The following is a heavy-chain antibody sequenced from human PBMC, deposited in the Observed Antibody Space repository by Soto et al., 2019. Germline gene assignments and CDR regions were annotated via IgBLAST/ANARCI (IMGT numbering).Heavy chain of an antibody. Sequence: SETLSLTCTASGGSISSYYWSWIRQPPGKGLEWIGYIYYSGSTNYNPSLKSRVTISVDTSKNQFSLKLSSVTAADTAVYYCARGCSSTSCIFDYWGQGTLVTVSS. CDR3: ARGCSSTSCIFDY. CDR2: IYYSGST. J-gene: IGHJ4*02. CDR1: GGSISSYY. D-gene: IGHD2-2*01. V-gene: IGHV4-59*01.